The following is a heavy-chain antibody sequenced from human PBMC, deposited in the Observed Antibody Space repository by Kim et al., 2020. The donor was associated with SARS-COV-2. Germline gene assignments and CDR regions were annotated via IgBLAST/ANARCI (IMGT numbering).Heavy chain of an antibody. Sequence: GESLKISCKASGYSFSRNWITWVRQMPGKGLEWMGNIDPSDSYTNYSPSFQGHVTISADKSISTAYLHWSSLQASDTAMYYCAKQARGVSPPHLDYWGQG. J-gene: IGHJ4*02. CDR3: AKQARGVSPPHLDY. CDR1: GYSFSRNW. D-gene: IGHD3-10*01. V-gene: IGHV5-10-1*01. CDR2: IDPSDSYT.